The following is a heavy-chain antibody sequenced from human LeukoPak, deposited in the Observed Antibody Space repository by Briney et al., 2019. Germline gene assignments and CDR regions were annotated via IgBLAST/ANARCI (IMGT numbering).Heavy chain of an antibody. Sequence: PGGSLRLSCAASGFTFSSFSMNWVRQAPGKGLEWVSYISSTSSTIYYADSVKGRFTISRDNAKNSLYLQMNSLRAEDTAVYYCATGLQQLVGFGAFDIWGQGTMVTVSS. CDR1: GFTFSSFS. CDR2: ISSTSSTI. D-gene: IGHD6-13*01. J-gene: IGHJ3*02. CDR3: ATGLQQLVGFGAFDI. V-gene: IGHV3-48*01.